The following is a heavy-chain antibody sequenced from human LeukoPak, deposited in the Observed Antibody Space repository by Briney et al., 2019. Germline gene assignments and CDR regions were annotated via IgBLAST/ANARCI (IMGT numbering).Heavy chain of an antibody. D-gene: IGHD5-18*01. CDR2: IYTSGST. J-gene: IGHJ5*02. V-gene: IGHV4-4*07. Sequence: SETLSLTCTVSGGSISSYYWSWVRQPAGKGLEWIGRIYTSGSTNYNPSLKSRVTMSVDTSKNQFSLKLSSVTAADTAVYYCARGSDTSMLNWFDPWGQGTLVTVSS. CDR3: ARGSDTSMLNWFDP. CDR1: GGSISSYY.